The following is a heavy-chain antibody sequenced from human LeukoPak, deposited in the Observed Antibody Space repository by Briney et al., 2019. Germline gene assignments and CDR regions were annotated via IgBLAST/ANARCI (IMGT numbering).Heavy chain of an antibody. V-gene: IGHV4-4*07. Sequence: SETLSLTCTVSGGSISSYYWSWIRQPAGKGLEWIGRIYTSGSTNYNPSLKSRVTMSVDTSKNQFSLKLSSVTAADTAVYYCARDPGPGGITSIGFYYYYYYMDVWGKGTTVTVSS. CDR1: GGSISSYY. J-gene: IGHJ6*03. CDR3: ARDPGPGGITSIGFYYYYYYMDV. CDR2: IYTSGST. D-gene: IGHD3-16*01.